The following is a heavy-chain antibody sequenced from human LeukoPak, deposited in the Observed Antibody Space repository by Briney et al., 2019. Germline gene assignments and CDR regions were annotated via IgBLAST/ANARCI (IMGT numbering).Heavy chain of an antibody. CDR1: GFTFSTYS. J-gene: IGHJ5*02. V-gene: IGHV3-21*01. Sequence: PGRSLRLSCAASGFTFSTYSMNWVRQAPGKGLEWVSFISSSSEYIYYADSVKGRFTISRDNSKNTLYLQMNSLRAEDTAVYYCAKDGDYYGSGSYYNLWGQGTLVTVSS. CDR3: AKDGDYYGSGSYYNL. D-gene: IGHD3-10*01. CDR2: ISSSSEYI.